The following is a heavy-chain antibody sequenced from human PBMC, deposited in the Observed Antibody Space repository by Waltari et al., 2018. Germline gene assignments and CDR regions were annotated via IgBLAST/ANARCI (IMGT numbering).Heavy chain of an antibody. J-gene: IGHJ4*02. CDR3: AIXXNWSDDN. CDR1: GXTFNNNW. Sequence: EVQLVESXGGLVQPGESLKLTCXASGXTFNNNWMSWVRQGPGKGLDGVANIRPYXSHTDYVASVKGXFTXSRXXXRXSLFLQMXXXRVEXTAVYYCAIXXNWSDDNXGQGTLVTVXP. CDR2: IRPYXSHT. V-gene: IGHV3-7*01. D-gene: IGHD5-18*01.